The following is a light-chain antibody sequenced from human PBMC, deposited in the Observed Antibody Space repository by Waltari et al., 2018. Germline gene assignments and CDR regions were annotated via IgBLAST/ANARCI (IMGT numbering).Light chain of an antibody. CDR1: SSDVGGYNY. V-gene: IGLV2-14*03. CDR3: SSYTSSSTLYV. Sequence: QSALTQPASVSGSPGQSITISCTGTSSDVGGYNYVSWYQQHPGKAPKLMIYDVINPPSRVSNRFSGSKSGNTASLTISGLQAEDEADYYCSSYTSSSTLYVFGTGTKVTVL. J-gene: IGLJ1*01. CDR2: DVI.